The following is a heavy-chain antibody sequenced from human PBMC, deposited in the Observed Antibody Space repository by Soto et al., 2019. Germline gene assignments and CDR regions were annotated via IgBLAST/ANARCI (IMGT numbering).Heavy chain of an antibody. Sequence: ASVKVSCKASGYTFTGYYIHWVRQAPGQGLEWMGWINPNSGGTNFAQKFQGWVTMTRDTSINTAYMEVSGLKSDDTAVYFCARGSEITMLRGIIPKELWGQGTPVTVSS. CDR2: INPNSGGT. V-gene: IGHV1-2*04. J-gene: IGHJ4*02. CDR3: ARGSEITMLRGIIPKEL. CDR1: GYTFTGYY. D-gene: IGHD3-10*01.